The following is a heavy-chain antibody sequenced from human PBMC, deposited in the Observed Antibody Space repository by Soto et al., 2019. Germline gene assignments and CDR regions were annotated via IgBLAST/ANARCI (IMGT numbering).Heavy chain of an antibody. D-gene: IGHD3-16*01. CDR2: ISSNGGDI. Sequence: EVQVVESGGGLVKPGGSLRLSCAVSGFTFSAYSMNWVRQAPGKGLEWVSSISSNGGDIYYADSVRGRSTISRDNAGNSLSLQMNSLRVEDTAVYFCARLVVWPSRSDFWGQGALVTVSS. V-gene: IGHV3-21*01. J-gene: IGHJ4*02. CDR3: ARLVVWPSRSDF. CDR1: GFTFSAYS.